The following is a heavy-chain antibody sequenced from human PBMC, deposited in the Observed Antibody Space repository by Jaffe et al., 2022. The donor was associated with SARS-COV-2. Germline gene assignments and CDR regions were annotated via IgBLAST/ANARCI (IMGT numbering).Heavy chain of an antibody. V-gene: IGHV3-48*03. J-gene: IGHJ6*02. CDR1: GFTFSSYE. CDR2: ISSSGSTI. CDR3: ARVPDIVVDGYYYGMDV. D-gene: IGHD2-2*01. Sequence: EVQLVESGGGLVQPGGSLRLSCAASGFTFSSYEMNWVRQAPGKGLEWVSYISSSGSTIYYADSVKGRFTISRDNAKNSLYLQMNSLRAEDTAVYYCARVPDIVVDGYYYGMDVWGQGTTVTVSS.